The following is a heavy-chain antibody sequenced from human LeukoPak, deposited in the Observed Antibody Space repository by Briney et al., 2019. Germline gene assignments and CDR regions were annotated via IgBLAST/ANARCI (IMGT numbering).Heavy chain of an antibody. V-gene: IGHV3-7*01. J-gene: IGHJ6*02. D-gene: IGHD2-15*01. CDR1: GFTFSSYW. Sequence: GGSLRLSCAASGFTFSSYWMSWVRQAPGTGLEWVANIKQDGSEKYYVDSVKGRFTISRDNAKDSLYLQMNSLRAEDTAVYYCAREYCSGGSCYFSMDVWGQGTTVTVSS. CDR3: AREYCSGGSCYFSMDV. CDR2: IKQDGSEK.